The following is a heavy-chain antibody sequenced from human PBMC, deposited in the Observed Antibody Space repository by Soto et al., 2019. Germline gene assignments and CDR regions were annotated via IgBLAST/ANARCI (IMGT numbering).Heavy chain of an antibody. CDR3: ALTAIDY. Sequence: QVQLVQSGAEVKKPGASVKVFCKASGYTFITYGINWVRQAPGQGLEWMGWISAYNGNTQYAQKFQGRVTMTRDTSTSTAYMELRSLRSDDTAVYYCALTAIDYWGQGTLVTVSS. CDR2: ISAYNGNT. D-gene: IGHD5-18*01. J-gene: IGHJ4*02. V-gene: IGHV1-18*01. CDR1: GYTFITYG.